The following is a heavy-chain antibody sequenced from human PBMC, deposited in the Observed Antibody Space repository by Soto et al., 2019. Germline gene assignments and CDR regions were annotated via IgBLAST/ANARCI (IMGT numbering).Heavy chain of an antibody. J-gene: IGHJ4*02. CDR2: ISYDGSNK. Sequence: GGSLRLSCAASGFTFSSYVMHWVRQAPGKGLEWVAVISYDGSNKYYADSVKGRFTISRDNSKNTLYLQMNSLRAEDTAVYYCARDSVAGLDYWGQGTLVTVSS. CDR3: ARDSVAGLDY. V-gene: IGHV3-30-3*01. CDR1: GFTFSSYV. D-gene: IGHD6-19*01.